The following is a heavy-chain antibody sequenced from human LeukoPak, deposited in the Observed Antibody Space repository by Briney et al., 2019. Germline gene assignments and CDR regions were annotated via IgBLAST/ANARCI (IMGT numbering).Heavy chain of an antibody. J-gene: IGHJ4*02. D-gene: IGHD5-24*01. CDR2: ISHDGII. CDR3: ARDWVYKIDY. Sequence: GSLRLSCETAGFTFSSYVMHWVRRTPGKGLVWVSRISHDGIISYADSVKGRFTISRDNAKNTLILQMNSLRVEDTAVYYCARDWVYKIDYWGRGTLVTVSS. CDR1: GFTFSSYV. V-gene: IGHV3-74*01.